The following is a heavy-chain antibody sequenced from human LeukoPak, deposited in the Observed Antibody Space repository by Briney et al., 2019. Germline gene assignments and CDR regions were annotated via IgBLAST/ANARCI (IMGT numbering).Heavy chain of an antibody. J-gene: IGHJ4*02. CDR1: GGSISSYY. CDR3: ARNIDYGDYGFDY. Sequence: SETLSLTCTVSGGSISSYYWSWIRQPPGKGLEWIGEINHSGSTNYNPSLKSRVTISVDTSKNQFSLKLRSVNAADTAVYYCARNIDYGDYGFDYWGQGTLVTVSS. D-gene: IGHD4-17*01. CDR2: INHSGST. V-gene: IGHV4-34*01.